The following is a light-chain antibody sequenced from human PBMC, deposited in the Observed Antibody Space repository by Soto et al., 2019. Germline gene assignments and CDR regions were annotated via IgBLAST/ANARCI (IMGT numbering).Light chain of an antibody. V-gene: IGLV1-40*01. Sequence: QSVLTQPPSVSGAPGQRVTISCTWSSSNIGAGYDVHWYQQLPGTAPKLLIYGNTNRPSGVPDRFSGSKSGTSASLAITGLQAEDEEDYYCQSYDSSLSGSVFVGGTQLTVL. CDR1: SSNIGAGYD. J-gene: IGLJ2*01. CDR3: QSYDSSLSGSV. CDR2: GNT.